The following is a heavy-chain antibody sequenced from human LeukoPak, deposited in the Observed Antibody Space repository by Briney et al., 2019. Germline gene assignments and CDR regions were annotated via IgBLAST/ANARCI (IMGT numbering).Heavy chain of an antibody. D-gene: IGHD5-24*01. Sequence: GGSLRLSCAASGFTFRRYAMHWVRQAPGKGLEWVAVISYDGSNKYYADSVKGRFTISRDNSKNTLYLQMNSLRAEDTAVYYCARDREMATSFLLDYWGQGTLVTVSS. V-gene: IGHV3-30*04. J-gene: IGHJ4*02. CDR3: ARDREMATSFLLDY. CDR1: GFTFRRYA. CDR2: ISYDGSNK.